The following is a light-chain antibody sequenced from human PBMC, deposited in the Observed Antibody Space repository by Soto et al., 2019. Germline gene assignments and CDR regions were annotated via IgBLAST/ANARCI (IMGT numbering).Light chain of an antibody. J-gene: IGLJ3*02. Sequence: QSALTQPASVSGSPGQSITISCTGTRSDVGGYNHVSWYQQHPGKAPKLMIYDVNKRPSGVSIHFSGSKSGNTASLTISGLQVEDEADYYCCSYAGSSTWVFGGGTKVTVL. CDR3: CSYAGSSTWV. CDR2: DVN. CDR1: RSDVGGYNH. V-gene: IGLV2-23*02.